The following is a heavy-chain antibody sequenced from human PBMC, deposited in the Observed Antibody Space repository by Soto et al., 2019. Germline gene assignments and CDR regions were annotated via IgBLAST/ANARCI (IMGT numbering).Heavy chain of an antibody. V-gene: IGHV3-11*01. CDR2: ISSSGSTI. Sequence: GGSLRLSCAASGFTFSDYYMSWIRQAPGKGLEWVSYISSSGSTIYYADSVKGRFTISRDNAKNSLYLQMNSLRAEDTAVYYCARDVSNYEASHFDYWGQGTLVTVSS. J-gene: IGHJ4*02. CDR1: GFTFSDYY. D-gene: IGHD4-4*01. CDR3: ARDVSNYEASHFDY.